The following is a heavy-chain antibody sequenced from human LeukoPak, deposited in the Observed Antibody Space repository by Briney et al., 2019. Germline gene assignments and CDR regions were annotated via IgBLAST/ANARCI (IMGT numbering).Heavy chain of an antibody. Sequence: SETLSLTCTVSGGSISRYYWSWIRQPPGKGLEWIGYIYYTGISNSNPSLKSRVTISVDTSKNQFSLKLSSVTAADTAVYYCARRTGIAAPFDYWGQGTLVTVSS. V-gene: IGHV4-59*01. J-gene: IGHJ4*02. D-gene: IGHD1-14*01. CDR3: ARRTGIAAPFDY. CDR2: IYYTGIS. CDR1: GGSISRYY.